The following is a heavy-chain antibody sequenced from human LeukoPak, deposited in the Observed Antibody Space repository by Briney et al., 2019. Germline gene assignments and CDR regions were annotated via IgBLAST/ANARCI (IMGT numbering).Heavy chain of an antibody. CDR2: INPNSGGT. V-gene: IGHV1-2*02. CDR1: GYTFTCYY. J-gene: IGHJ4*02. D-gene: IGHD6-13*01. CDR3: AIRPRIAAAGDY. Sequence: ASVKVSCKASGYTFTCYYMHWVRQAPGQGLEWMGWINPNSGGTNYAQKFQGRVTMTRDTSISTAYMELSRLRSDDTAVYYCAIRPRIAAAGDYWGQGTLVTVSS.